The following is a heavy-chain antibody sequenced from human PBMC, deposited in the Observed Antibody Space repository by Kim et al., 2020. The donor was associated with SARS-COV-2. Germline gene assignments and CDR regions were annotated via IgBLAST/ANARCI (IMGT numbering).Heavy chain of an antibody. Sequence: ASVKGRFTNTRDNAKNSLYLQMNGLRDEDTAVYYCARSSIAAAGTFWFDPWGQGTLVTVSS. V-gene: IGHV3-48*02. CDR3: ARSSIAAAGTFWFDP. J-gene: IGHJ5*02. D-gene: IGHD6-13*01.